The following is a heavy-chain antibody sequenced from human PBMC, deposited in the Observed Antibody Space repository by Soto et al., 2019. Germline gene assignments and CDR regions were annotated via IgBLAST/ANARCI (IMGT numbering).Heavy chain of an antibody. CDR3: AKGYYDFWSENWFDP. CDR2: ISYDGSNK. V-gene: IGHV3-30*18. D-gene: IGHD3-3*01. CDR1: GFTFSSYG. Sequence: GGSLRLSCAASGFTFSSYGMHWVRQAPGKGLEWVAVISYDGSNKYYADSVKGRFTISRDNSKNTLYLQMNSLRAEDTAVYYCAKGYYDFWSENWFDPWGQGTLVTVSS. J-gene: IGHJ5*02.